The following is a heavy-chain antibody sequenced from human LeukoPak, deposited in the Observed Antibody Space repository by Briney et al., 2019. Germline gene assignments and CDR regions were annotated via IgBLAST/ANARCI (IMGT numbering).Heavy chain of an antibody. J-gene: IGHJ5*02. CDR2: IIPIFGTA. CDR3: ARDGLSATVSSYNWVDP. V-gene: IGHV1-69*13. CDR1: GGTFSSYA. D-gene: IGHD4-11*01. Sequence: SVKVSCKASGGTFSSYAISWVRQAPGQGLEWMGGIIPIFGTANYAQKFQGRVTITADESTSTAYMELSSLRSEDTAVYYCARDGLSATVSSYNWVDPWGQGTLVTVSS.